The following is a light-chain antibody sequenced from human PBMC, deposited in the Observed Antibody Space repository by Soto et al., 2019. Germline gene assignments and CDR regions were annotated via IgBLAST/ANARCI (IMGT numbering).Light chain of an antibody. CDR1: QSVSSN. V-gene: IGKV3-20*01. CDR3: QQYGSSGT. Sequence: EILLTQSPGTLSLSPGERSTLSCRASQSVSSNLAWYQQKPGQAPRLLIYGASTRATGIPDRFSGSGSGTDFTLTISRLEPEDFAVYYCQQYGSSGTFGQGTKVDIK. CDR2: GAS. J-gene: IGKJ1*01.